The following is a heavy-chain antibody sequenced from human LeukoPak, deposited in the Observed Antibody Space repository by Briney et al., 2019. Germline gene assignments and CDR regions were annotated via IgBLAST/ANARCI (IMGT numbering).Heavy chain of an antibody. D-gene: IGHD5-18*01. Sequence: ASVKVSCKASGYTFTGYYIHWVRQAPGQGLEWMGWINPNSGATNYAQKIQGRVTMTRDTSISTAYMELSRLRSDDTVVYYCARGLDLYPGYSYGQNWFDPWGQGTLVTVSS. J-gene: IGHJ5*02. CDR1: GYTFTGYY. CDR3: ARGLDLYPGYSYGQNWFDP. V-gene: IGHV1-2*02. CDR2: INPNSGAT.